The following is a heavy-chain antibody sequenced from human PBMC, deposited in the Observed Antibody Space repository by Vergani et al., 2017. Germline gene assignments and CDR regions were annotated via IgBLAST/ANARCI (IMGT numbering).Heavy chain of an antibody. D-gene: IGHD3-10*01. CDR3: ARDTSGELPDHYYYYGMDV. Sequence: QVQLVESGGGVVQPGRSLRLSCAASGFTFSSYGMHWVRQAPGKGLEWVAVISYDGSNKYYADSVKGRFTISRDNAKNSLYLQMNSLRAEDTAVYYCARDTSGELPDHYYYYGMDVWGQGTTVTVSS. CDR2: ISYDGSNK. J-gene: IGHJ6*02. CDR1: GFTFSSYG. V-gene: IGHV3-30*03.